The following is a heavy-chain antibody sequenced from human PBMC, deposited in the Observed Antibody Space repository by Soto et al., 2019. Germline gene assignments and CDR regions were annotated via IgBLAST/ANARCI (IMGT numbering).Heavy chain of an antibody. Sequence: SGGSLRLSCAASGFTFSSYAMSWVRQAPGKGLEWVSAISGSGGSTYYADSVKGRFTISRDNSKNTLYLQMNSLRAEDTAVYYCAKADIVVVVAATPIEWFDPWGQGTLVTDSS. CDR3: AKADIVVVVAATPIEWFDP. CDR2: ISGSGGST. V-gene: IGHV3-23*01. CDR1: GFTFSSYA. J-gene: IGHJ5*02. D-gene: IGHD2-15*01.